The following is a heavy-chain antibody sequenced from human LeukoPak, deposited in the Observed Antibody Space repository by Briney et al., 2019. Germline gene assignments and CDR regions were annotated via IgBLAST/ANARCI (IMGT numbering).Heavy chain of an antibody. V-gene: IGHV1-8*01. CDR1: GYTFTSYD. J-gene: IGHJ4*02. D-gene: IGHD3-10*01. CDR3: ARTAKYYYGSGSYYLPY. Sequence: ASVKVSCKASGYTFTSYDINWVRQAIGQGLEWMGWMNPNSGNTGYAQKFQGRVTMTRNTSISTAYMELSSLRSEDTAVYYCARTAKYYYGSGSYYLPYWGQGTLVTVSS. CDR2: MNPNSGNT.